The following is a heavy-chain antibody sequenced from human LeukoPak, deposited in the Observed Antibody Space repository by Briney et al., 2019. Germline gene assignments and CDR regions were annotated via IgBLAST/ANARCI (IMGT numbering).Heavy chain of an antibody. J-gene: IGHJ4*02. Sequence: SETLSLTCTVSGGSISSYYWSWIRQPAGKGLEWIGRIYTSGSTNYNPSLKSRVPMSVDTSKNQFPLKLSSVTAADTAVYYCARDKPGCGGDCYFYYFDYWGQGTLVTVSS. CDR2: IYTSGST. CDR1: GGSISSYY. CDR3: ARDKPGCGGDCYFYYFDY. D-gene: IGHD2-21*01. V-gene: IGHV4-4*07.